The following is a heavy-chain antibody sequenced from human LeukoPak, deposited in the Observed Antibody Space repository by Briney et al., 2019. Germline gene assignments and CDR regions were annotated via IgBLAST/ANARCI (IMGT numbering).Heavy chain of an antibody. Sequence: PGGSLRLSCAASGFTFSSYAMHWVRQAPGKGLEYVSAISNNGLSTYYADSVKGRFTISRDNSKNTLYLQMGGLRAEDMAVYYCARVAKSVSYDYWGQGTLVTVSS. CDR3: ARVAKSVSYDY. V-gene: IGHV3-64*02. CDR2: ISNNGLST. CDR1: GFTFSSYA. D-gene: IGHD1-26*01. J-gene: IGHJ4*02.